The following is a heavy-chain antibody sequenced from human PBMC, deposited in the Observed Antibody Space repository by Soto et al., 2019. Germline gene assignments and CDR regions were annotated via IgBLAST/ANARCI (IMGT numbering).Heavy chain of an antibody. V-gene: IGHV3-64D*06. Sequence: GGSLRLSCSASGFTFSSYAMHWVRQAPGKGLEYVSAISSNGGSTYYADSVKGRFTISRDNSKNTLYLQMSSLRADDTAVYYCVEAAAGHDAFDIWGQGTMVTVSS. D-gene: IGHD6-13*01. CDR1: GFTFSSYA. J-gene: IGHJ3*02. CDR2: ISSNGGST. CDR3: VEAAAGHDAFDI.